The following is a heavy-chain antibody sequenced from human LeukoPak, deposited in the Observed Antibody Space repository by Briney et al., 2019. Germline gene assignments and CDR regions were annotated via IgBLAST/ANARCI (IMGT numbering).Heavy chain of an antibody. CDR2: ISQDGSEK. CDR3: ARDEVPYYYGSGSYHFDY. D-gene: IGHD3-10*01. J-gene: IGHJ4*02. Sequence: GGSLRLSCAASGFTFSRYWMTWVRQAPGQGLEWVASISQDGSEKRYSDSVKGRFTISRDNAKNSVFLQMNSLRAEDTAVYYCARDEVPYYYGSGSYHFDYWGQGTLVTVSS. V-gene: IGHV3-7*01. CDR1: GFTFSRYW.